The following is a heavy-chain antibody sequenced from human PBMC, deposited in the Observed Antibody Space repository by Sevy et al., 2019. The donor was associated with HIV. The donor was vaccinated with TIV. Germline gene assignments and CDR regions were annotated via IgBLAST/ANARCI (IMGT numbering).Heavy chain of an antibody. Sequence: ASVKVSCKASGGTFSDFGFHWVRQAPGQVLEWMGGIIPIFGTPNYAQQFLGRVTIIADESTSTVYMELNRLTSDYTAVYYCATSGTTGTTSHFGYWGQGTLVTVSS. J-gene: IGHJ4*02. CDR3: ATSGTTGTTSHFGY. CDR2: IIPIFGTP. V-gene: IGHV1-69*13. CDR1: GGTFSDFG. D-gene: IGHD1-1*01.